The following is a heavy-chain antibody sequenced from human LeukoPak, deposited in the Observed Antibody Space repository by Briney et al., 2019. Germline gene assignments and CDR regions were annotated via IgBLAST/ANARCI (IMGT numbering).Heavy chain of an antibody. CDR3: ARGYDCSGGSCYSDY. D-gene: IGHD2-15*01. Sequence: SETLSLTCTVSGGSISSYYWSWIRQPPGKGLEWIGYIYYSGSTNYNPSLKSRVTISVDTSKNQFSLKLSSVTAADTAVYYCARGYDCSGGSCYSDYWGQGTLVTVSS. V-gene: IGHV4-59*01. CDR1: GGSISSYY. J-gene: IGHJ4*02. CDR2: IYYSGST.